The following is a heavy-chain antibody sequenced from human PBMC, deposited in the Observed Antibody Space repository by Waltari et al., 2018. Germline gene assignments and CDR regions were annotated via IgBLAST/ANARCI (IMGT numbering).Heavy chain of an antibody. V-gene: IGHV1-69-2*01. CDR3: ARGGSYRAKSYYYYYGMDV. Sequence: EVQLVQSGAEVKKPGATVKISCKVSGYTFTNYYMHWVQQAPGKGLEWMGLVDPEDGETIYAEKFQGRVTITADESTSTAYMELSSLRSEDTAVYYCARGGSYRAKSYYYYYGMDVWGQGTTVTVSS. CDR2: VDPEDGET. D-gene: IGHD1-26*01. J-gene: IGHJ6*02. CDR1: GYTFTNYY.